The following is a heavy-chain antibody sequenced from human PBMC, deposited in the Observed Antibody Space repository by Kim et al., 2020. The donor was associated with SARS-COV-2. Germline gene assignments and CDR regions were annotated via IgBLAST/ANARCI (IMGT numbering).Heavy chain of an antibody. Sequence: GSGCRTYDADSVKGRFTISRDNSKNTLYLQMNSLRAEDTAVYYCAKRFDYWGQGTLVTVSS. J-gene: IGHJ4*02. CDR2: GSGCRT. V-gene: IGHV3-23*01. CDR3: AKRFDY.